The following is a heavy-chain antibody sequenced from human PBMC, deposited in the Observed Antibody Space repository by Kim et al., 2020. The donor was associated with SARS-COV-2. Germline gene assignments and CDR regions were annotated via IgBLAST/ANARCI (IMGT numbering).Heavy chain of an antibody. Sequence: ADSVKGRFTISRDKSKNTLSLQMNSLRADDTAVYYCAKQAVTTTINWFDPWGQGTLVTVSS. J-gene: IGHJ5*02. V-gene: IGHV3-23*01. D-gene: IGHD4-17*01. CDR3: AKQAVTTTINWFDP.